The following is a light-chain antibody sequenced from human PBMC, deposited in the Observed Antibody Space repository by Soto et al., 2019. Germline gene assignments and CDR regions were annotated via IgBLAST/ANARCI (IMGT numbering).Light chain of an antibody. CDR2: GAS. J-gene: IGKJ3*01. CDR3: QQYGSSPGFT. CDR1: QSVSISY. V-gene: IGKV3-20*01. Sequence: EIVLTQSPGTLSLSPGERATLSCRASQSVSISYLAWYQQKPGQAPRLLIYGASSRATGIPDRFSGSGSGTDFTLTISRLEPEDFAVYYCQQYGSSPGFTFGPGTKVYIK.